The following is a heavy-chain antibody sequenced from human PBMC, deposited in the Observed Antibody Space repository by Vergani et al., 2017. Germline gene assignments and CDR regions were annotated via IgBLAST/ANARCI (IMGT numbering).Heavy chain of an antibody. CDR3: ARVYDFWRGYYFDY. CDR2: IYSGGST. D-gene: IGHD3-3*01. Sequence: EVQLVESGGGLVQPGGSLRLSCAASGITVSSNYMSWVRQAPGKGLEWVSVIYSGGSTYYADSVKGRFTISRDNSKNTLYLQMSSLRAEDTAVYYCARVYDFWRGYYFDYWGQGTLVTVSS. J-gene: IGHJ4*02. CDR1: GITVSSNY. V-gene: IGHV3-66*01.